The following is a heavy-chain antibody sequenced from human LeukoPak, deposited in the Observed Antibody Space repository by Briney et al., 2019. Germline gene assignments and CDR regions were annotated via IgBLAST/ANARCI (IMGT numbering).Heavy chain of an antibody. CDR2: IYHGGST. Sequence: SETLSLTCTVSGASISSGSYYWSWIRQPPGKGLEWIGYIYHGGSTYYNPSLKSRVTISADRSKNQFSLKLSSVTAADTAVYYCARQAKLYCSSTSCYLVDAFDIWGQGTMVTVSS. CDR3: ARQAKLYCSSTSCYLVDAFDI. V-gene: IGHV4-30-2*01. D-gene: IGHD2-2*01. J-gene: IGHJ3*02. CDR1: GASISSGSYY.